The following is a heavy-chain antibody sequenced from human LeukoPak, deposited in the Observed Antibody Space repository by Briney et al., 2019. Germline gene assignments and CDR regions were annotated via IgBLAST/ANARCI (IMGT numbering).Heavy chain of an antibody. J-gene: IGHJ6*03. D-gene: IGHD3-10*01. Sequence: ASVKVSCKASGYTFTSYDINWVRQATGQGLEWMGWMNPNSGNTGYAQKFQGRATMTRNTSISTAYMELSSLRSEDTAVYYCARAVRGYTGSYYYYYYYMDVWGKGTTVTVSS. CDR1: GYTFTSYD. CDR3: ARAVRGYTGSYYYYYYYMDV. CDR2: MNPNSGNT. V-gene: IGHV1-8*01.